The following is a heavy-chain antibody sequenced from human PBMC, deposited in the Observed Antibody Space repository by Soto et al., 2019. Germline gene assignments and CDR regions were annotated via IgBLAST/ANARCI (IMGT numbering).Heavy chain of an antibody. CDR2: INPNSGGT. CDR1: GYTFTGYY. CDR3: AREDCSSTSCPTRGALDV. V-gene: IGHV1-2*04. Sequence: ASVKVSCKASGYTFTGYYMHWVRQAPGQGLEWMGWINPNSGGTNYAQKFQGWVTMTRDTSISTAYMELSRLRSDDTAVYYCAREDCSSTSCPTRGALDVWAKGPRSRLL. D-gene: IGHD2-2*01. J-gene: IGHJ6*04.